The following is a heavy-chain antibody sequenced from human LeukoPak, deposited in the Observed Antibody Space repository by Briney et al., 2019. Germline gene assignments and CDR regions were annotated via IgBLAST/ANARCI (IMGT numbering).Heavy chain of an antibody. CDR2: IIPIFGTA. Sequence: SVKVSCKASGYTFTSYGISWVRQAPGQGLEWMGGIIPIFGTANYAQKFQGRVTITADESTSTAYMELSSLRSEDTAVYYCARDGREYSSSSYFDYWGQGTLVTVSS. CDR1: GYTFTSYG. D-gene: IGHD6-13*01. J-gene: IGHJ4*02. V-gene: IGHV1-69*13. CDR3: ARDGREYSSSSYFDY.